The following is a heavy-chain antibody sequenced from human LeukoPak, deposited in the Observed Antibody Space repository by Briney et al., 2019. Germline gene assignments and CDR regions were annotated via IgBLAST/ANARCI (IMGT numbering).Heavy chain of an antibody. D-gene: IGHD5-12*01. CDR3: ARDDGEVATGYYYGMDV. CDR1: GGTFSSYA. Sequence: SVRVSCTASGGTFSSYAISWVRHAPGQGLEWMGGIIPIFGTANYAQKFQGRVTITADESTSTAYMELSSLRSEDTAVYYCARDDGEVATGYYYGMDVWGKGTTVTVSS. CDR2: IIPIFGTA. J-gene: IGHJ6*04. V-gene: IGHV1-69*01.